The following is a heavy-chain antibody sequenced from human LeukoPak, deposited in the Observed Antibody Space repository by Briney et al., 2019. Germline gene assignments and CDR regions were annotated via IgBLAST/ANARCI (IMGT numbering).Heavy chain of an antibody. J-gene: IGHJ4*02. Sequence: ASVKVSCKASGYTFTGYYMHWVRQAPGQGLEWMGWINPNSGGTNYAQKFQGRVIMTRDTSTSTAYMELNRLRFDDTAVYYCASWAGGNEPIASFDYWGQGTLVTVSS. CDR3: ASWAGGNEPIASFDY. D-gene: IGHD1-14*01. CDR2: INPNSGGT. V-gene: IGHV1-2*02. CDR1: GYTFTGYY.